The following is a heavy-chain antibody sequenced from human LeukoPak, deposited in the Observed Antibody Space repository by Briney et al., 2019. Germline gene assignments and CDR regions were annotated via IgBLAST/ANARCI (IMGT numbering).Heavy chain of an antibody. Sequence: PGGSLRLSCAASGFTFSSYDMHWVRQATGKGLEWVSAIGTAGDTYYPGSVKGRFTISRENAKNSLYLQMNSLRAGDTAVYYCARGGIAVAASRIGNYYYGMDVWGQGTTVTVSS. CDR1: GFTFSSYD. D-gene: IGHD6-19*01. CDR2: IGTAGDT. CDR3: ARGGIAVAASRIGNYYYGMDV. J-gene: IGHJ6*02. V-gene: IGHV3-13*01.